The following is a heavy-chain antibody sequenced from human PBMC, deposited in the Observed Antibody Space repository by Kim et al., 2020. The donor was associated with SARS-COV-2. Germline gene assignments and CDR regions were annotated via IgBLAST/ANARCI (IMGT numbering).Heavy chain of an antibody. CDR2: IDPSDSYT. CDR3: ALINSGSYVYYGMDV. D-gene: IGHD3-10*01. J-gene: IGHJ6*02. V-gene: IGHV5-10-1*01. CDR1: GYSFTSYW. Sequence: GESLKISCKGSGYSFTSYWISWVRQMPGKGLEWMGRIDPSDSYTNYSPSFQGHVTISADKSISTAYLQWSSLKASNTAMYYCALINSGSYVYYGMDVWGQGTTVTVSS.